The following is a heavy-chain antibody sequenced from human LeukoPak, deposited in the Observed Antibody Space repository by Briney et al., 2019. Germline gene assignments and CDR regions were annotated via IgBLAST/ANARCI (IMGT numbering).Heavy chain of an antibody. J-gene: IGHJ4*02. CDR2: ISSSSSYI. CDR1: GFTFSSYG. CDR3: YGSGSYARGLDY. D-gene: IGHD3-10*01. Sequence: GGSLRLSCVASGFTFSSYGMSWVRQAPGKGLEWVSSISSSSSYIYYADSVKGRFTISRDNAKNSLYLQMNSLRAEDTAVYYCYGSGSYARGLDYWGQGTLVTVSS. V-gene: IGHV3-21*01.